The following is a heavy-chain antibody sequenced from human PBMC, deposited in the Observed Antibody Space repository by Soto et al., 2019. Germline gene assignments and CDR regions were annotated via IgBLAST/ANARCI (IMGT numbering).Heavy chain of an antibody. V-gene: IGHV2-5*02. Sequence: QITLKESGPTLVKPTQTLTLTCTLSGFSLSTSGVGVGWIRKPPGKALEWLALIYWDDDKRYSPSLKSRLTVTKDTSKNQVAMTMTNMDPVDTATYYCARSSGRFRYFDYWGQGTLVTVSS. CDR3: ARSSGRFRYFDY. D-gene: IGHD1-26*01. CDR2: IYWDDDK. J-gene: IGHJ4*02. CDR1: GFSLSTSGVG.